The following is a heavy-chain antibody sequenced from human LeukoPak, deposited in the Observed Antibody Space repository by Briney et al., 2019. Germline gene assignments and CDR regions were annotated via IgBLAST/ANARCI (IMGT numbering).Heavy chain of an antibody. CDR1: GGSISSGDYY. CDR3: ARAVYGSGSYFLDY. J-gene: IGHJ4*02. CDR2: IYYSGST. D-gene: IGHD3-10*01. V-gene: IGHV4-30-4*01. Sequence: PSQTLSLTCTVSGGSISSGDYYWSWIRQPPGKGLECIGYIYYSGSTYYNPSLKSRVTISVDTSKNQFSLKLSSVTAADTAVYYCARAVYGSGSYFLDYWGQGTLVTVSS.